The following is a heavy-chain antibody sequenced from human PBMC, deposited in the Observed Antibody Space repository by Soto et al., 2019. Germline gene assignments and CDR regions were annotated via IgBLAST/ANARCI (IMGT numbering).Heavy chain of an antibody. Sequence: PGGSLRLSCAASGFTFSSHWMHWVRQAPGKGLVWVSRINSDGSSTSYADSVKGRFTISRDNAKNTLYLQMNSLRAEDTAVYYCAILTTNGYDAFDIWGQGTMVTVSS. D-gene: IGHD2-8*02. J-gene: IGHJ3*02. CDR2: INSDGSST. CDR3: AILTTNGYDAFDI. CDR1: GFTFSSHW. V-gene: IGHV3-74*01.